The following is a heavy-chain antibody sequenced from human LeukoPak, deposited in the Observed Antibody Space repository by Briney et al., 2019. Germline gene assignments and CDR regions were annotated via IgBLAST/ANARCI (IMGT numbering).Heavy chain of an antibody. D-gene: IGHD3-10*01. CDR1: GFTFSSYW. CDR2: IKQDGSEK. J-gene: IGHJ4*02. V-gene: IGHV3-7*03. Sequence: AGGSLRLSRAASGFTFSSYWMSWVRQAPGKGLEWVANIKQDGSEKYYVDSVKGRFTISRDNAKNSLYLQMNSLRAEDTAVYYCARDYYGSGSYQDYWGQGTPVTVSS. CDR3: ARDYYGSGSYQDY.